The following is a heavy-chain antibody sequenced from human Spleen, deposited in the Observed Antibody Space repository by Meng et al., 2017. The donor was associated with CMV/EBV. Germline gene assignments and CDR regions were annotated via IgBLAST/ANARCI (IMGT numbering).Heavy chain of an antibody. CDR2: IYPGDSDN. V-gene: IGHV5-51*01. D-gene: IGHD5-24*01. J-gene: IGHJ4*02. CDR3: ARRRRDGYMGPDY. CDR1: GYIFTSYW. Sequence: GGSLKISCKGSGYIFTSYWIAWVRQMPGKGLEWMGIIYPGDSDNRYSPSFQGQVTSSAYKSISTAYLQWSSLKASDPSMYYCARRRRDGYMGPDYWGQGTLVTVSS.